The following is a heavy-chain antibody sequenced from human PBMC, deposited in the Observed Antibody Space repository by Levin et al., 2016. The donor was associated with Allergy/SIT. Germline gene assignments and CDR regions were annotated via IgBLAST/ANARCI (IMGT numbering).Heavy chain of an antibody. Sequence: SETLSLTCTVSGGSISSSSYYWGWIRQPPGKGLEWIGSIYYSGSTYYNPSLKSRVTISVDTSKNQFSLKLSSVTAADTAVYYCARPPRMDVWGQGTTVTVSS. CDR2: IYYSGST. V-gene: IGHV4-39*01. J-gene: IGHJ6*02. CDR1: GGSISSSSYY. CDR3: ARPPRMDV.